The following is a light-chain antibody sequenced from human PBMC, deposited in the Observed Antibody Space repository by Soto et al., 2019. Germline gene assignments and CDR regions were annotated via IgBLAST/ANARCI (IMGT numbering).Light chain of an antibody. CDR2: DAS. CDR1: QSVSSY. CDR3: QQRSNWPPWLT. V-gene: IGKV3-11*01. Sequence: EIVLTQSPATLSLSPGERATLSCRASQSVSSYLAWYQQQPGQAPRLLIYDASNRATGIPARFSGSGSGTDFTLTISSLEPEDFAVYYCQQRSNWPPWLTFGGGTKVEIK. J-gene: IGKJ4*01.